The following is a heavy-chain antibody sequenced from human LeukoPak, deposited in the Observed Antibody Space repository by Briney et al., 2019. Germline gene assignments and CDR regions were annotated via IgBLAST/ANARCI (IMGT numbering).Heavy chain of an antibody. D-gene: IGHD6-19*01. J-gene: IGHJ4*02. CDR3: TKGGIKGSGWYVGY. Sequence: PGGSLRLSCAASGFNFSSYAMSWVRQAPGKGLEWVSAISGSGGSTYYADSVKGRFTISRDNSKNTLYLQMNSLRAEDTAVYYCTKGGIKGSGWYVGYWGQGTLVTVSS. CDR2: ISGSGGST. CDR1: GFNFSSYA. V-gene: IGHV3-23*01.